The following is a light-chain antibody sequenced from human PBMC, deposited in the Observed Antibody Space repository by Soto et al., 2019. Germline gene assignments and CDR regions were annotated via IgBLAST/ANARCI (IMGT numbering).Light chain of an antibody. CDR1: HSVSSSY. J-gene: IGKJ5*01. Sequence: EIVLTQSPGTLSLSPGERATLSCRASHSVSSSYLAWYQQKPGQAPRLLIYGASSRATGIPDRFSGSGSGTDFTLTISRLEPEDFSVYYCQQYSSSPPLTFGQGTRLEIK. CDR2: GAS. V-gene: IGKV3-20*01. CDR3: QQYSSSPPLT.